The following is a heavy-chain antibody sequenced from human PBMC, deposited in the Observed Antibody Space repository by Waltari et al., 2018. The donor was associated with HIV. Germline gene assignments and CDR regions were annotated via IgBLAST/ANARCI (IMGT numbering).Heavy chain of an antibody. CDR2: IRSSSSYI. D-gene: IGHD3-10*01. CDR3: AFGDGYNPGI. Sequence: EVQLVESGGGLVKPGGSLRLSCAASGFTFSSYSMTWVRQGPGKGRVLVSSIRSSSSYIYDADSVKGRFTISRDNAKNSLYLQMNSLRAEDTAVYYCAFGDGYNPGIWGQGTLVTVSS. CDR1: GFTFSSYS. J-gene: IGHJ4*02. V-gene: IGHV3-21*01.